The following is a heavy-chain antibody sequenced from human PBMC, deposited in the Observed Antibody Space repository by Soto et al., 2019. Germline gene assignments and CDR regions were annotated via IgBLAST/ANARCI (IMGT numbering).Heavy chain of an antibody. CDR1: GSRFPTDL. V-gene: IGHV1-18*04. CDR3: ARAIGVSRFWWLDP. J-gene: IGHJ5*02. Sequence: GGAVEVCCKASGSRFPTDLVTLGRQAPGQGLEWMECISPSNGNTNYAQNFQRRVTLTIAISTTTAYMELRSLRSDDTAVYFYARAIGVSRFWWLDPRGQGTLVTVSS. CDR2: ISPSNGNT. D-gene: IGHD2-8*01.